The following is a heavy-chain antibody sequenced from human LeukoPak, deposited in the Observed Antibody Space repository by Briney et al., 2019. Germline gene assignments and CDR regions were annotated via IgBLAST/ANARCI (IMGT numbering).Heavy chain of an antibody. CDR1: GFTFSSYW. Sequence: GRSLTLSCPASGFTFSSYWTSCVRQAPGKGLEWVANIKRDGSENYYVSSVKGRFTISRDNAKNSQYLQMNSMRAEATAVYYCASEHGFWSGRYDAFDIWGQGTMVTVSS. D-gene: IGHD3-3*01. V-gene: IGHV3-7*01. J-gene: IGHJ3*02. CDR3: ASEHGFWSGRYDAFDI. CDR2: IKRDGSEN.